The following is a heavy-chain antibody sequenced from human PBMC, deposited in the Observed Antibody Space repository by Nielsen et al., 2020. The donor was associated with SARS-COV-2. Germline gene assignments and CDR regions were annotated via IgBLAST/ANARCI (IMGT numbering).Heavy chain of an antibody. Sequence: SQTLSLTCTVSGGSISRDYLSWIRQPPGKGLQWIGHIYYSGSTTYNPSLNSRVTILVDTSKNQFSLKLSFVTAADTAVYYCAALSSGGFDYWGRGTLVTVSS. CDR3: AALSSGGFDY. V-gene: IGHV4-59*13. J-gene: IGHJ4*02. D-gene: IGHD3-10*01. CDR2: IYYSGST. CDR1: GGSISRDY.